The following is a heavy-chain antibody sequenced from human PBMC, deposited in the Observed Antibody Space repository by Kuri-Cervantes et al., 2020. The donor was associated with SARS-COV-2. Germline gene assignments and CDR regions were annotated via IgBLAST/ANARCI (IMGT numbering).Heavy chain of an antibody. CDR3: ARVSRSNTSCYADY. CDR1: GFTFSDYN. D-gene: IGHD2-2*01. J-gene: IGHJ4*02. Sequence: GESLKISCAASGFTFSDYNMNWVRQAPRRGLEWVSYISRSSSTIYYADSVKGRFTSSRDNAKNSLYLQMNSLRAEDTAVYYCARVSRSNTSCYADYWGQGTLVTVSS. V-gene: IGHV3-48*01. CDR2: ISRSSSTI.